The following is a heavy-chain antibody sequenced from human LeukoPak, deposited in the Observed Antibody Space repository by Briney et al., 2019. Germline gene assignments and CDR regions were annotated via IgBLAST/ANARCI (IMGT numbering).Heavy chain of an antibody. CDR3: ARRFRASYYDSIWLDP. V-gene: IGHV4-34*01. D-gene: IGHD3-22*01. CDR1: GGSLSGYY. J-gene: IGHJ5*02. CDR2: NYHSGST. Sequence: PETLSLTRAVYGGSLSGYYWSWIRQPPGKGLEWIGHNYHSGSTHYNLPQKSRVNITVDTSKRQFSLKLSSVTAADTAVYYCARRFRASYYDSIWLDPWGGGTLVTVSS.